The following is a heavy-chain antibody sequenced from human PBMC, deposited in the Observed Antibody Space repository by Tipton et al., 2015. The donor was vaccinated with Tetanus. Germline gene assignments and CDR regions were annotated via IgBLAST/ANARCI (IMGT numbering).Heavy chain of an antibody. J-gene: IGHJ2*01. V-gene: IGHV4-34*09. CDR3: ARGYSYGYSYWYFDL. D-gene: IGHD5-18*01. CDR2: IDHSGST. Sequence: TLSLTCAVYGGSFSNYYWSWIRQHPGKGLEWIGYIDHSGSTYYNASLKSRVAISLDTSKIQFSLTLTSVTAADTAVYYCARGYSYGYSYWYFDLWGRGTLVTVSS. CDR1: GGSFSNYY.